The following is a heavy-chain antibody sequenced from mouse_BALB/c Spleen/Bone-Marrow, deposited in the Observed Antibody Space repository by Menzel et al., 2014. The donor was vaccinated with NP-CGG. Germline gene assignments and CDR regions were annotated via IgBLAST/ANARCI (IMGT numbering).Heavy chain of an antibody. J-gene: IGHJ3*01. CDR3: ARRGHGFAWFAY. D-gene: IGHD1-2*01. CDR1: GYTFSSYW. V-gene: IGHV1-9*01. CDR2: ILPGSGST. Sequence: VMLVESGTELMKPGASVKISCKATGYTFSSYWIEWVNPRPGHGLEWIGEILPGSGSTNYNEKFKGKATFTADTSSNTAYMQLSSLTSEDSAVYYCARRGHGFAWFAYWGQGTLVTVSA.